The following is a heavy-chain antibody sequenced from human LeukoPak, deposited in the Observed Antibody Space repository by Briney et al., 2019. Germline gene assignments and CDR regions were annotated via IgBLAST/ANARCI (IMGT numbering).Heavy chain of an antibody. CDR3: VRTAGIFWSGAYYFDS. D-gene: IGHD3-3*01. Sequence: ASVKVSCKASGDTFTSYDVNWVRQATGQGLEWMGWMNPNSGNTGYAQKFQGRVTMTRNTSINTAYMEVSSLGSEDTAVYYCVRTAGIFWSGAYYFDSWGQGTLVTVSS. V-gene: IGHV1-8*01. CDR1: GDTFTSYD. CDR2: MNPNSGNT. J-gene: IGHJ4*02.